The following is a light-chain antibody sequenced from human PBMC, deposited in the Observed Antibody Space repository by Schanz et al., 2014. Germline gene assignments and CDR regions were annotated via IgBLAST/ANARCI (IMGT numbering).Light chain of an antibody. CDR3: QQYNNWPRA. Sequence: EIVLTQSPGTLSLSPGERATLSCRASQSVSSKLAWFQQKPGQAPRLLIYGASTRATGIPARFSGSGSGTEFTLTISSLQSEDFAVYYCQQYNNWPRAFGPGTKVDIK. CDR1: QSVSSK. V-gene: IGKV3D-15*01. J-gene: IGKJ3*01. CDR2: GAS.